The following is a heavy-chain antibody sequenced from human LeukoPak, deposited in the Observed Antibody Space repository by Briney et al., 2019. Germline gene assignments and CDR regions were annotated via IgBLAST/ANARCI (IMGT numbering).Heavy chain of an antibody. CDR2: ISSDGSST. V-gene: IGHV3-74*01. CDR1: GFTFSSYW. D-gene: IGHD1-26*01. Sequence: GGSLRLSCAASGFTFSSYWMHWLRQAPGKGLVWVSRISSDGSSTSYAASVKGRFTISRDNAKNTLYLQMNSLRAEDTAIYYCAGTLSGSYYVGDYWGQGTLVTVSS. CDR3: AGTLSGSYYVGDY. J-gene: IGHJ4*02.